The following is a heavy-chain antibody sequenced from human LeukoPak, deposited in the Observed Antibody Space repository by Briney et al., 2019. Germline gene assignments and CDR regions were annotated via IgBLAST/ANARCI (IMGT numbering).Heavy chain of an antibody. Sequence: PGRSLRLSCAASGFTFSDYGMHWVRQAPGKGLEWVAVIWYDGSDKYYADSVKGRFTISRDNSKNTLYLQMNSLRAEDTAVYYCAKDVTTVTIQPGFDYWGQGTLVTVSS. CDR3: AKDVTTVTIQPGFDY. D-gene: IGHD4-17*01. CDR1: GFTFSDYG. J-gene: IGHJ4*02. V-gene: IGHV3-33*06. CDR2: IWYDGSDK.